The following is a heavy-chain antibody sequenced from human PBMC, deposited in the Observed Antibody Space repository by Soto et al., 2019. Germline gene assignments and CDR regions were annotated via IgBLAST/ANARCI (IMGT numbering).Heavy chain of an antibody. CDR1: GASVRSYH. D-gene: IGHD1-1*01. CDR3: AKDRSTMRWFDP. CDR2: GQMSGTT. V-gene: IGHV4-4*07. J-gene: IGHJ5*02. Sequence: QVRLQESGPGLVKPSETLSLTCAVSGASVRSYHWSWIRQAAGKGLEWIGRGQMSGTTNYNPSLKTRVTMSLDTSKNEVSLRMTSVTAADTAVYFCAKDRSTMRWFDPWGQGILVTVSS.